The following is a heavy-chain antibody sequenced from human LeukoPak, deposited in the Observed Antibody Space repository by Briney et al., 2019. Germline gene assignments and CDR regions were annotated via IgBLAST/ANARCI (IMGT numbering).Heavy chain of an antibody. J-gene: IGHJ4*02. D-gene: IGHD3-16*01. CDR2: IKQDGSDK. CDR3: AREGGGYFDS. CDR1: GFTFKTYW. Sequence: GGSLRLSCAASGFTFKTYWMSWVRQPPGKGLEWVANIKQDGSDKYYVDSVKGRFTISRDNAKNSLFLQINSLRFDDTAVYYCAREGGGYFDSWGQGTLVTVSS. V-gene: IGHV3-7*01.